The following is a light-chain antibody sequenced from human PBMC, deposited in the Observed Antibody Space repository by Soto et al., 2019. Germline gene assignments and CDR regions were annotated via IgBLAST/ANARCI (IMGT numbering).Light chain of an antibody. J-gene: IGKJ4*01. CDR3: QQYNSSPPT. CDR1: QSISSRY. V-gene: IGKV3-20*01. CDR2: GAS. Sequence: DIVLTQSPGTLYLSPGQRATLSCRAGQSISSRYLAWYQQKPGQAPRLLIHGASSRATGIPDRFSGSGSGKDFTLTISGLEAEDFAVYYCQQYNSSPPTFGGGTKVEIK.